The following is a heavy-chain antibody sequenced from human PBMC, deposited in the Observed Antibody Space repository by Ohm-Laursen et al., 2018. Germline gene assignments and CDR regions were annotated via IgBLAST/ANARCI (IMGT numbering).Heavy chain of an antibody. V-gene: IGHV4-59*01. D-gene: IGHD6-19*01. CDR2: IYYSGST. CDR3: AGGSSSGWYDY. Sequence: SQTLSLTCTVSGGSISSYYWSWIRQPPGKGLEWIGYIYYSGSTNYNPSLKSRVTISVDTSKNQFSLKLSSVTAADTAVYYCAGGSSSGWYDYWGQGTLVTVSS. J-gene: IGHJ4*02. CDR1: GGSISSYY.